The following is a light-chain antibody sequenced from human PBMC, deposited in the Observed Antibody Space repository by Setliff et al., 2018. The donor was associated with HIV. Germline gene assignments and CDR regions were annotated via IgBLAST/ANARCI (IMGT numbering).Light chain of an antibody. V-gene: IGLV1-44*01. CDR1: SSNVGDNA. J-gene: IGLJ1*01. Sequence: QSVLTQPPSASGAPGQRVTISCSGSSSNVGDNAVSWYQQFPGTAPKLLIYSTYQRPSGVPDRFSGSKSGTSASLAISGLHSEDEADYYCAAWDDSLHGYVFGSGTKVTV. CDR2: STY. CDR3: AAWDDSLHGYV.